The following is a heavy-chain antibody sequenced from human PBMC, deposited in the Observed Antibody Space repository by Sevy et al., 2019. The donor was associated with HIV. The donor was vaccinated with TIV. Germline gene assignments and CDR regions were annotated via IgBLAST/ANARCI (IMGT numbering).Heavy chain of an antibody. Sequence: ASVKVSCKPSGYTFTTFGINWVRQAPGQGLEWMAWINIYNGNTIYAQNLQGRVTLTRDTSTNTAYMELRSLTSDDTAVYYCVRMRNLGEPSDPWGQGALVTVSS. CDR2: INIYNGNT. CDR1: GYTFTTFG. CDR3: VRMRNLGEPSDP. D-gene: IGHD3-16*01. J-gene: IGHJ5*02. V-gene: IGHV1-18*01.